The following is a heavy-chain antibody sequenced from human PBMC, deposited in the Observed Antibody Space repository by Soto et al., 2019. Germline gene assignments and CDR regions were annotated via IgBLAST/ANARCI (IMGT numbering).Heavy chain of an antibody. CDR3: AINMGLRWWIDP. CDR1: GFTFSDYY. D-gene: IGHD4-17*01. V-gene: IGHV3-11*01. CDR2: MSSGGGTI. J-gene: IGHJ5*02. Sequence: HVQLVESGGGLVKPGGSLRLSCAASGFTFSDYYMSWIRQAPGKGLEWISYMSSGGGTIYYADSVKGRFTISRDNSKNSLYLQRNSVRAVDTGVYYCAINMGLRWWIDPWGQGTLVTVSS.